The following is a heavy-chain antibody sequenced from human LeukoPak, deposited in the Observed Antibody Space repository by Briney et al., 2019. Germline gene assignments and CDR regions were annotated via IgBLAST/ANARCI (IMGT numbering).Heavy chain of an antibody. J-gene: IGHJ6*02. CDR1: GFTFSSYA. CDR2: ISGSGGST. D-gene: IGHD6-13*01. V-gene: IGHV3-23*01. CDR3: AKEGGDRSYSSSWYGNLYYYYYYGMDV. Sequence: GGSLRLSCAASGFTFSSYAMSWVRQAPGKGLEWVSAISGSGGSTYYADSVKGRFTISRDNSKNTLYLQMNSLRAEATAVYYCAKEGGDRSYSSSWYGNLYYYYYYGMDVWGQGTTVTVSS.